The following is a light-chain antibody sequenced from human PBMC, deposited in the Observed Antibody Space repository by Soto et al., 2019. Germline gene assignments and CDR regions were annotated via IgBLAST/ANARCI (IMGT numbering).Light chain of an antibody. CDR1: QSISSW. CDR3: HQYDSHQEIT. V-gene: IGKV1-5*01. Sequence: DIQMTQSPSTLSASVGDRVTITCRASQSISSWLAWYQQQPGKAPKLLIYDASNLESGVPTRFSGSGSGTEFTLTISSLQPDDFATYYCHQYDSHQEITFGQGTRLEIK. CDR2: DAS. J-gene: IGKJ5*01.